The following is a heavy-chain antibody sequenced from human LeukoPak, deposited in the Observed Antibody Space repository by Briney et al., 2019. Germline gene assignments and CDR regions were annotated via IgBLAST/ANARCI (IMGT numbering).Heavy chain of an antibody. CDR1: GFTFSSYE. J-gene: IGHJ4*02. D-gene: IGHD5-18*01. CDR2: ISSSGSTI. V-gene: IGHV3-48*03. CDR3: ARVLTVQLWSNAYFDY. Sequence: GGSLRLSCAASGFTFSSYEMNWVRQAPGKGLEWVSYISSSGSTIYYADSVKGRFTISRDNAKNSLYLQMNSLRAEDTAVYYCARVLTVQLWSNAYFDYWGQGTLVTVSS.